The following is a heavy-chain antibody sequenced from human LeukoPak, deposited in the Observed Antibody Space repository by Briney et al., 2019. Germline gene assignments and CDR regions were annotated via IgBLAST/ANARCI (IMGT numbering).Heavy chain of an antibody. V-gene: IGHV4-59*12. Sequence: SETLSLTCTVSGGSISSYKWSWIRQPPGKGLEWIEYIYYSGSTNYNPSLKSRVTISVDTSKNQFSLKLSSVNVADTAVYHCARDIPNCNYVPFDYWGQGTLVTVSS. CDR3: ARDIPNCNYVPFDY. CDR1: GGSISSYK. CDR2: IYYSGST. D-gene: IGHD1-7*01. J-gene: IGHJ4*02.